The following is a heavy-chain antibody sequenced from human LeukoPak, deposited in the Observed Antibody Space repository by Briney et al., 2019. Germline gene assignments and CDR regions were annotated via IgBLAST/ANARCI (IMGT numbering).Heavy chain of an antibody. Sequence: GGSLRLSCAASGFTFRSYSMNWVRQAPGKGLEWVSYISSSSSTIYYADSVKGRFTISRDNAKNSLYLQMNSLRAEDTAVYYCARAGGGDPFDPWGQGTLVTVSS. J-gene: IGHJ5*02. CDR2: ISSSSSTI. CDR3: ARAGGGDPFDP. V-gene: IGHV3-48*01. D-gene: IGHD2-21*02. CDR1: GFTFRSYS.